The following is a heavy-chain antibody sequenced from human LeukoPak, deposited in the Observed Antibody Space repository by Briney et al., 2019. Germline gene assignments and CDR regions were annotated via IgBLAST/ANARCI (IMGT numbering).Heavy chain of an antibody. J-gene: IGHJ3*02. CDR3: ARDRPHYYDSSGNLAVGI. V-gene: IGHV4-39*07. CDR1: GGSISSSSCY. D-gene: IGHD3-22*01. CDR2: IYYSGST. Sequence: SETLSLTCTVSGGSISSSSCYWGWIRQPPGKGLEWIGSIYYSGSTYYNPSLKSRVTISVDTSKNQFSLKLSSVTAADTAVYYCARDRPHYYDSSGNLAVGIWGQGTMVTVSS.